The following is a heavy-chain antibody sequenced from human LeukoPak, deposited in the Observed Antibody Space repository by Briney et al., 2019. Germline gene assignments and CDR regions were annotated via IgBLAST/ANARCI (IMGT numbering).Heavy chain of an antibody. V-gene: IGHV3-30*02. Sequence: GGSLRLSCAASGFTFRSYGMHWVRQAPGKGLEWVAYIQNDGSNEQYADSVKGRFSISRDSSKNILYLQMNSLRAEDTAVYYCAKDRDYYDSSGLFDYWGQGTLVTVSS. J-gene: IGHJ4*02. CDR2: IQNDGSNE. CDR1: GFTFRSYG. CDR3: AKDRDYYDSSGLFDY. D-gene: IGHD3-22*01.